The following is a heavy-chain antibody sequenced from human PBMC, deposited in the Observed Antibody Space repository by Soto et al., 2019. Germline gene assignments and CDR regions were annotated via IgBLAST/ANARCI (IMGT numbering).Heavy chain of an antibody. V-gene: IGHV3-23*01. D-gene: IGHD3-10*01. CDR1: GFTFSSYA. Sequence: EVQLLESGGGLVQPGGSLRLSCAASGFTFSSYAMSWVRQAPGKGLEWVSAISGSGGSTYYADSVKGRFTISRDNSKNKLYLQMNSLGAEDAAVYYCAKRITMVRGVIAPLGYWGQGNLVTVSS. CDR2: ISGSGGST. J-gene: IGHJ4*02. CDR3: AKRITMVRGVIAPLGY.